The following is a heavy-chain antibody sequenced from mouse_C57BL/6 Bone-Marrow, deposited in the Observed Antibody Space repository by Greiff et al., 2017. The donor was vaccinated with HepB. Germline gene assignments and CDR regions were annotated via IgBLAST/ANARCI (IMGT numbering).Heavy chain of an antibody. CDR1: GFTFSDFY. Sequence: EVHLVESGGGLVQSGRSLRLSCATSGFTFSDFYMEWVRQAPGKGLEWIAASRNKANDYTTEYSASVKGRFIVSRDTSQSILYLQMNALRAEDTAIYYCARDGSSSYAMDYWGQGTSVTVSS. J-gene: IGHJ4*01. CDR3: ARDGSSSYAMDY. V-gene: IGHV7-1*01. CDR2: SRNKANDYTT. D-gene: IGHD1-1*01.